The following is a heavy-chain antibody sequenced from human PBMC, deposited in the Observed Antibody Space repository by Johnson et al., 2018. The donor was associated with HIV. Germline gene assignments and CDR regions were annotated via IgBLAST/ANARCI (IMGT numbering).Heavy chain of an antibody. CDR3: ARDTKSGSYLEGTGAFDI. J-gene: IGHJ3*02. V-gene: IGHV3-66*02. CDR2: IYSGGGT. CDR1: GFTVSSNY. D-gene: IGHD3-10*01. Sequence: VQLVESGGGLVQPGGSLRLSCAASGFTVSSNYMSWVRQAPGMGLQWVAGIYSGGGTQYADSVKGRFAISRDNSKNTLYLQMGSLRAEDMAVYYCARDTKSGSYLEGTGAFDIWGQGTMVTVSS.